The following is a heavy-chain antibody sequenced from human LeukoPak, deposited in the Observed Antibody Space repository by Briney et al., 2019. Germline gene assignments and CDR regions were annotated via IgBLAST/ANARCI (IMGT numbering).Heavy chain of an antibody. CDR2: ISAYNGNT. D-gene: IGHD5-18*01. V-gene: IGHV1-18*01. Sequence: ASVKVSCKASGYTFTSYGISWVRQAPGQGLGWMGWISAYNGNTNYAQKFQGRVTITTDESTSTAYMELSSLRSEDTAVYYCARGRGYSYGYDYWGQGTLVTVSS. CDR3: ARGRGYSYGYDY. J-gene: IGHJ4*02. CDR1: GYTFTSYG.